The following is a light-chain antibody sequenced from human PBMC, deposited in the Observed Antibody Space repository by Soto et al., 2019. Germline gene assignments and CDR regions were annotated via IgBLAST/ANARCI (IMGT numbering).Light chain of an antibody. J-gene: IGLJ1*01. CDR1: RSDIGDSNF. Sequence: QSALTQPASVSGSPGQSVTISCTGPRSDIGDSNFISWYQHSPGKAPRLLIYEVNNRPSAVSKRFSGSKAGNTASLTISGLLDDDEADYFCASFRSGTILVFGSGTKVTVL. CDR2: EVN. CDR3: ASFRSGTILV. V-gene: IGLV2-14*01.